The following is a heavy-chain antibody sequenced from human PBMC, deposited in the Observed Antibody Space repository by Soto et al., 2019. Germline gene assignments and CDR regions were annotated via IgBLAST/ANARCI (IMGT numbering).Heavy chain of an antibody. D-gene: IGHD6-13*01. CDR1: GGSISDYY. CDR2: IYYSGST. Sequence: TSETLSLTCTVSGGSISDYYWSWVRQSPGKGLEWIGYIYYSGSTNYNPSLESRLSISVDRSRNRFSLNLSSVTAADTAVYYCARDGGAAGGPTTYYYFDHWGQGTLVTVS. V-gene: IGHV4-59*01. J-gene: IGHJ4*02. CDR3: ARDGGAAGGPTTYYYFDH.